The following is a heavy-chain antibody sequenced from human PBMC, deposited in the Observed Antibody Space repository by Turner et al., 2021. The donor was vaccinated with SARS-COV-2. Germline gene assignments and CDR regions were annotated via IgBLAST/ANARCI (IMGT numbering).Heavy chain of an antibody. CDR2: ISYDGSNK. Sequence: QVQLVESGGGVVQPGRSLRLSCADSGFTFSSYGMHWVRQAPGKGLEWVAVISYDGSNKYYADSVKGRFTISRDNSKNTLYLQMNSLRAEDTAVYYCARDSGDFDYWGQGTLVTVSS. V-gene: IGHV3-30*03. D-gene: IGHD3-10*01. CDR3: ARDSGDFDY. J-gene: IGHJ4*02. CDR1: GFTFSSYG.